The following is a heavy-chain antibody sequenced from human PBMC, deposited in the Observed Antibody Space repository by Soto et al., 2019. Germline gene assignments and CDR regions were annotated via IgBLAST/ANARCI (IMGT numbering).Heavy chain of an antibody. CDR3: ARVYVFVGLAFSFDY. CDR1: GGSFSTTHR. V-gene: IGHV4-4*02. J-gene: IGHJ4*02. D-gene: IGHD2-21*01. Sequence: QVQLQESGPEVVKPSGTLSLSCAVSGGSFSTTHRWTWVRQAPGKGLEWIGEVYDSGNTNYSPSLKSRVTISQDKSKTEFDLKLTSVTAADTAVYYCARVYVFVGLAFSFDYWGQGALVTVSA. CDR2: VYDSGNT.